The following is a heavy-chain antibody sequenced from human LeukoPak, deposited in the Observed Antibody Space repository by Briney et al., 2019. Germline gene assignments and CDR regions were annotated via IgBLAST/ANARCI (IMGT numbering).Heavy chain of an antibody. CDR1: GGSFSGYY. J-gene: IGHJ4*02. V-gene: IGHV4-34*01. CDR3: ARDMWFRDY. Sequence: PSGTLSLTCAVYGGSFSGYYWSWIRQPPGKGLEWIGEINHSRSTNYNPSLKSRVTISVDTSKNQFSLKLSSVTAADTAVYYRARDMWFRDYWGQGSLVTVSS. CDR2: INHSRST. D-gene: IGHD2-21*01.